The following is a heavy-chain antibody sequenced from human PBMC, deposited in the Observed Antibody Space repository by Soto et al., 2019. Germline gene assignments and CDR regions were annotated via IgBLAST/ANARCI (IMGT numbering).Heavy chain of an antibody. V-gene: IGHV3-30*03. Sequence: GGSLRLSCAASEFTFSNYAMHWVRQAPGKGLQWLAVISYDGNNKYYADSVEGRFTISRDNAKNSLYLQMNSLRAEDTAVYYCARDQPGYSYGYGLGYWGQGTLVTVSS. CDR3: ARDQPGYSYGYGLGY. J-gene: IGHJ4*02. D-gene: IGHD5-18*01. CDR1: EFTFSNYA. CDR2: ISYDGNNK.